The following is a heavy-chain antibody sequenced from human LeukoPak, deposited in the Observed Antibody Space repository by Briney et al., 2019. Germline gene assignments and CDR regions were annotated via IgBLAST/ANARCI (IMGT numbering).Heavy chain of an antibody. CDR1: GYTFTSYG. Sequence: ASVKVSCKASGYTFTSYGISWVRQAPGQGLEWMGWISAYNGNTNYAQKLQGRVTMTTDTSTSTAYMELRSLRSDDTAVYYCARLLATGVDTAMVFDYWGQGTLVTVSS. V-gene: IGHV1-18*01. J-gene: IGHJ4*02. CDR2: ISAYNGNT. CDR3: ARLLATGVDTAMVFDY. D-gene: IGHD5-18*01.